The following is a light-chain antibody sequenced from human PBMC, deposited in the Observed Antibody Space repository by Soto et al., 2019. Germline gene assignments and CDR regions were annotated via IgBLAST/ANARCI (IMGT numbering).Light chain of an antibody. CDR2: GAF. CDR1: QSVTTN. J-gene: IGKJ2*01. V-gene: IGKV3-15*01. Sequence: ETVLTQSPATLSVSPGERATFSCKASQSVTTNLAWYQQKPGQVPRLLIYGAFTRATGIPARFSGSGSEPAFTLSISSLQSEDFAIYHCHHYHSWPPTFGQGTKLQIK. CDR3: HHYHSWPPT.